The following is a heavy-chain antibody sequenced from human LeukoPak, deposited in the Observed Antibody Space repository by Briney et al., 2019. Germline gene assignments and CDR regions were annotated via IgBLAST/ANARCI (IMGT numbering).Heavy chain of an antibody. CDR2: ISHSGST. V-gene: IGHV4-30-2*01. CDR1: GNSISRGTYF. Sequence: SETLSLTCTVSGNSISRGTYFWTWIRQPPGRGLEWIGFISHSGSTDYNASLKSRVTISGDKSKNQFSLKLTSVTAADTAVYYCAREGGYHYNIPVDYWGQGILVTVSS. CDR3: AREGGYHYNIPVDY. J-gene: IGHJ4*02. D-gene: IGHD3-22*01.